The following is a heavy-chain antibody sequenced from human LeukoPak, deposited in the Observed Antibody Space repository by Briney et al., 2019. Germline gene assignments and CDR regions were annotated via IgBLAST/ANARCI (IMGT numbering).Heavy chain of an antibody. Sequence: GGSLRLSCAASGFTFDDYAMSWVRQAPGKGLEWVSAISGSGGSTYYADSVKGRFTISRDNSKNTLYLQMNSLKSEDTAVYYCTRGNTGSFDYWGQGTLVTVSS. J-gene: IGHJ4*02. V-gene: IGHV3-23*01. CDR3: TRGNTGSFDY. CDR2: ISGSGGST. CDR1: GFTFDDYA. D-gene: IGHD1-26*01.